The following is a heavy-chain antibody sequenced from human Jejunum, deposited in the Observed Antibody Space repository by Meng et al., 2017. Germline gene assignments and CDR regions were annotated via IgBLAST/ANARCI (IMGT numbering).Heavy chain of an antibody. J-gene: IGHJ4*02. CDR2: INQDGSQK. Sequence: GESLKISCAASGFSFSDSWMTWVRQPPGKGLEWVANINQDGSQKYHVDSLKGRFTVSRDNAKTSLYLHINTLRADDTAVYYCATDRGPKTFDNWGQGTLVTVSS. CDR1: GFSFSDSW. CDR3: ATDRGPKTFDN. V-gene: IGHV3-7*01.